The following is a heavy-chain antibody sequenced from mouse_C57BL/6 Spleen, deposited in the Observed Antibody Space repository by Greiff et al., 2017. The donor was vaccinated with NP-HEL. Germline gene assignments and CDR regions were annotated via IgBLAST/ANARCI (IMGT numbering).Heavy chain of an antibody. CDR1: GYAFTNYL. Sequence: VQLQESGAELVRPGTSVKVSCKASGYAFTNYLIEWVKQRPGQGLEWIGVINPGSGGTNYNEKFKGKATLTADKSSSTAYMQLCSLTSEDSAVYFCARSGDYEGYYAMDYWGQGTSVTVSS. CDR2: INPGSGGT. V-gene: IGHV1-54*01. J-gene: IGHJ4*01. D-gene: IGHD2-4*01. CDR3: ARSGDYEGYYAMDY.